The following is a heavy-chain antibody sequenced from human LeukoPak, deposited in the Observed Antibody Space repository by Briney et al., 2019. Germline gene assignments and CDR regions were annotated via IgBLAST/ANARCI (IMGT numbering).Heavy chain of an antibody. J-gene: IGHJ4*02. D-gene: IGHD6-19*01. V-gene: IGHV4-34*01. CDR1: GGSFSGYY. CDR3: ARVIWYPRIGWYYFDY. Sequence: SETLSLTCAVYGGSFSGYYWSWIRQPPGKGLEWIGEINHSGSTNYNPSLKSRVTISVDTSKNQFSLKLSSVTAADTAVYYCARVIWYPRIGWYYFDYWGQGTLVTVSS. CDR2: INHSGST.